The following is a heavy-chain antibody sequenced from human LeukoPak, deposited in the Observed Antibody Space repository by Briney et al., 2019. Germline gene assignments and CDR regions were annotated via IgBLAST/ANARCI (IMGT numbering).Heavy chain of an antibody. J-gene: IGHJ4*02. CDR3: ARAYYYGSGSPSLPHY. CDR1: GGSISGYY. D-gene: IGHD3-10*01. Sequence: SETLSLTCTVSGGSISGYYWSWIRQPPGKGLEWIGYIYYSGITYYNPSLKSRVTISVDTSKNQFSLKLTSVTAADTAVYYCARAYYYGSGSPSLPHYWGQGTLVTVSS. V-gene: IGHV4-59*01. CDR2: IYYSGIT.